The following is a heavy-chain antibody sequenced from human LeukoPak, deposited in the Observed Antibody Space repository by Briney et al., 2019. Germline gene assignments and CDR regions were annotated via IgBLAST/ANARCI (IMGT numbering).Heavy chain of an antibody. Sequence: PGGSLRLSCAASGFTFSSYEMNWVRQAPGKGLEWVSYISSSGSTIYYADSVKGRFTISRDNAKNSLYLQMNSLRAEDTAVYYCARWLPRIDYWGQGTLVTVSS. CDR3: ARWLPRIDY. CDR2: ISSSGSTI. D-gene: IGHD6-19*01. CDR1: GFTFSSYE. V-gene: IGHV3-48*03. J-gene: IGHJ4*02.